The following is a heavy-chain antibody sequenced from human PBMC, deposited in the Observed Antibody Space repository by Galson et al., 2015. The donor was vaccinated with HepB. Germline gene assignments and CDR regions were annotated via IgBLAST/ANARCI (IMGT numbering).Heavy chain of an antibody. CDR2: INAGNGNT. CDR1: GYTFTSYA. Sequence: SVKVSCKASGYTFTSYAMHWVRRAPGQRLEWMGWINAGNGNTKYSQKYQGRVTITRDTSASTAYMELSSLRSEDTAVYYCARDREEYYDFWSGYYFPGMDVWGQGTTVTVSS. V-gene: IGHV1-3*01. D-gene: IGHD3-3*01. CDR3: ARDREEYYDFWSGYYFPGMDV. J-gene: IGHJ6*02.